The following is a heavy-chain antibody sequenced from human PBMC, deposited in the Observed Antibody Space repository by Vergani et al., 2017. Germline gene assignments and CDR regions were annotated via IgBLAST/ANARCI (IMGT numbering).Heavy chain of an antibody. CDR2: INAGNGNT. V-gene: IGHV1-3*01. CDR3: ARGLDYDILTGYHDAFDI. Sequence: VQLVQSGAEVKKPGASVKVSCKASGYTFTSYAMHWVRQAPGQRLEWMGWINAGNGNTKYSQKFQGRVTITRDTSASTAYMELSSLRSEDTAVYYCARGLDYDILTGYHDAFDIWGQGTMVTVSS. J-gene: IGHJ3*02. CDR1: GYTFTSYA. D-gene: IGHD3-9*01.